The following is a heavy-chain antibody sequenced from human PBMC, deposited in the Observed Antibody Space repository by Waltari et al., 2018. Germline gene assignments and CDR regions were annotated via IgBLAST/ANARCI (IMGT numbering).Heavy chain of an antibody. J-gene: IGHJ4*02. CDR1: GGSFSGYY. D-gene: IGHD4-17*01. CDR2: INHSGST. V-gene: IGHV4-34*01. CDR3: ARFSTNDYGDYRGFDY. Sequence: QVQLQQWGAGLLKPSETLSLTCAVYGGSFSGYYWSWIRQPPGKGLEWIGEINHSGSTKYNPSLKSRVTISVDTSKNQFSLKLSSVTAADTAVYYCARFSTNDYGDYRGFDYWGQGTLVTVSS.